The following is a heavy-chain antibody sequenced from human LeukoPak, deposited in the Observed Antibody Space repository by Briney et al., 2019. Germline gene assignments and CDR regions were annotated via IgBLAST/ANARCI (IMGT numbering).Heavy chain of an antibody. V-gene: IGHV3-21*01. D-gene: IGHD2-15*01. J-gene: IGHJ4*02. CDR1: GFTFSSYS. CDR3: ARGGSCSGGNCKYTRKEIGY. Sequence: GGSLRLSCAASGFTFSSYSMTWVRQAPGKGLEWVSSISSSSSYIYYADSVKGRFTISRDNAKNSLYLQMNSLRAEDTAVYYCARGGSCSGGNCKYTRKEIGYWGQGTLVTVSS. CDR2: ISSSSSYI.